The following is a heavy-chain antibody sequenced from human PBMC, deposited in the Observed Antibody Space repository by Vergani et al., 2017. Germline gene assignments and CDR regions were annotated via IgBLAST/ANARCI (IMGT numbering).Heavy chain of an antibody. J-gene: IGHJ5*02. V-gene: IGHV2-26*01. Sequence: QVTLKESGPVLVKPTETLTLTCPVSGFSLSNARMGVSWIRQPPGKALEWLAHIFSNDEKSYSTSLKSRLTISKDTSKSQVVLTMTNMYPVDTATDYCARIPTVTTINWFDPWGQGTLVTVSS. CDR1: GFSLSNARMG. D-gene: IGHD4-17*01. CDR3: ARIPTVTTINWFDP. CDR2: IFSNDEK.